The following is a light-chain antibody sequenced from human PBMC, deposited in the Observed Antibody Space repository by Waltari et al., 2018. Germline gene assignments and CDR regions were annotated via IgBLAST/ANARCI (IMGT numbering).Light chain of an antibody. J-gene: IGKJ1*01. CDR3: QKYGSLPAT. CDR1: QSVSRY. CDR2: DAS. V-gene: IGKV3-20*01. Sequence: EIVLTQSPGTLSLSPGERATLSCRASQSVSRYLACYQQKPGQAPRLLIYDASSRATGIPDRFSGSGSGTDFSLAISRLEPEDFAVYYCQKYGSLPATFGQGTKVEIK.